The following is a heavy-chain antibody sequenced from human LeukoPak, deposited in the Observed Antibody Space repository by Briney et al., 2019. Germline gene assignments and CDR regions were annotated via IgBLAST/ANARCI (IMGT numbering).Heavy chain of an antibody. CDR2: ISSSSSTI. CDR3: ARVPYYDFWSGYSDY. D-gene: IGHD3-3*01. Sequence: GGSLRLSCAASGFTFSSYSMNWVRQAPGKGLEWVSYISSSSSTIYYADSVKGRFTISRDNAKNSLYLQMNSLRAEDTAVYYCARVPYYDFWSGYSDYWGQGTLVTVSS. J-gene: IGHJ4*02. CDR1: GFTFSSYS. V-gene: IGHV3-48*01.